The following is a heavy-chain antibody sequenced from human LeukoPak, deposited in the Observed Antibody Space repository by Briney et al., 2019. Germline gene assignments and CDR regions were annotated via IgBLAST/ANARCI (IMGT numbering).Heavy chain of an antibody. CDR2: ISGSGTGT. V-gene: IGHV3-23*01. CDR3: AKDASRGAYSYGSSDS. J-gene: IGHJ4*02. CDR1: GFTFSTYA. D-gene: IGHD5-18*01. Sequence: SGGSLRLSCAASGFTFSTYAMNWVRQAPGEGLEWVSTISGSGTGTYYADSVKGRFTISRDNSKNTLYLQMNSLRAEDTALYYCAKDASRGAYSYGSSDSWGQGTLVTVSS.